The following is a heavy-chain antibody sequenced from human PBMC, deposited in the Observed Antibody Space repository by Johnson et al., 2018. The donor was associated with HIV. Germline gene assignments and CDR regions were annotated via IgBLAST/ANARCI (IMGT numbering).Heavy chain of an antibody. CDR3: ATRYYHPYSKEIAAFYI. Sequence: QVQLVESGGGVVQPGRSLRLSCAASGFTFSAYAVHWVRQAPGKGLEWVAAISYDGNNKYYADSVKGQFTISRDNSKNTLYLQMNSLRAEDTAVYYCATRYYHPYSKEIAAFYIWGQGTMVTVSS. V-gene: IGHV3-30-3*01. D-gene: IGHD2-15*01. CDR2: ISYDGNNK. J-gene: IGHJ3*02. CDR1: GFTFSAYA.